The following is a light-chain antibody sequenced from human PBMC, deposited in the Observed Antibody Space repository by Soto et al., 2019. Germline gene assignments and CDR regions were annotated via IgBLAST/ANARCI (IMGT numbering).Light chain of an antibody. J-gene: IGKJ1*01. Sequence: EIVITQSPPTLSGSPGARATLSCRASQSVSSNLAWYQQKPGQAPRLLIYGASTRATRIPARFSGSGSGTEFTLTISSLQTDDFSTYYCQQYHSYWTFGQGTKVDI. CDR3: QQYHSYWT. CDR2: GAS. CDR1: QSVSSN. V-gene: IGKV3-15*01.